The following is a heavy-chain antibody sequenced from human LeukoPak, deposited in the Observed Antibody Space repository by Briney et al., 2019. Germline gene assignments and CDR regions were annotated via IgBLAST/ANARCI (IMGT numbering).Heavy chain of an antibody. J-gene: IGHJ4*02. CDR3: ACKTSIFGVAPY. D-gene: IGHD3-3*01. CDR2: ISYDGSNK. V-gene: IGHV3-30-3*01. CDR1: GFTFGSYA. Sequence: GRSLRLSCAASGFTFGSYAMHWVRQAPGKGLEWVAVISYDGSNKYYADSVKGRFTISRDNSKNTLYLQMNSLRAEDTAVYYCACKTSIFGVAPYWGQGTLVTVSS.